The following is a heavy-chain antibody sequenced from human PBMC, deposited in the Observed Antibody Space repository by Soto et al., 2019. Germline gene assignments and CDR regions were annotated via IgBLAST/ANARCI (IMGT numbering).Heavy chain of an antibody. CDR1: GFTFTRYS. V-gene: IGHV3-48*01. J-gene: IGHJ6*02. D-gene: IGHD3-3*01. CDR3: ARDQGITTFGVYSMYYYGMDV. CDR2: ISGSSAI. Sequence: PGGSLRLSCAASGFTFTRYSMNWVSQAPGKGLEWVSYISGSSAIYYADSVKGRFTISRDNAKNSLYLQMNSLRAEDTAVYSCARDQGITTFGVYSMYYYGMDVWGHGTTDTVSS.